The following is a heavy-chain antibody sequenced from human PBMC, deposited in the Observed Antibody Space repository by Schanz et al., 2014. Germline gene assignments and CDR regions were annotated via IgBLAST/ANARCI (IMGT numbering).Heavy chain of an antibody. CDR3: ARLDSSSWYPRY. D-gene: IGHD6-13*01. CDR1: GFTFSTYA. V-gene: IGHV3-23*01. CDR2: ISGSGVTI. Sequence: EVKLLESGGHLVQPGGSLRLSCVASGFTFSTYAMSWVRQTPGKGLEWVSVISGSGVTIYYADSVKGRFTISRDNAKNSLYLQMNSLRAEDTAVYYCARLDSSSWYPRYWGQGTLVTVSS. J-gene: IGHJ4*02.